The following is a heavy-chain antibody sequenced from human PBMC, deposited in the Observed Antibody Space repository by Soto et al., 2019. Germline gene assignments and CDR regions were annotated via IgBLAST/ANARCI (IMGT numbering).Heavy chain of an antibody. V-gene: IGHV3-23*01. Sequence: EVQVLESGGGLVQPGGSLRLSCAATGFTFSDFAMSWVRQAPGKGLEWVSRIYGGGNGPHYADSVKGRVPISRDNSKKTMYLQMNSLRAEYTAVYYCAKTEGTDPGADSFDYWGQGTLVTVSS. CDR3: AKTEGTDPGADSFDY. CDR2: IYGGGNGP. D-gene: IGHD3-10*01. J-gene: IGHJ4*02. CDR1: GFTFSDFA.